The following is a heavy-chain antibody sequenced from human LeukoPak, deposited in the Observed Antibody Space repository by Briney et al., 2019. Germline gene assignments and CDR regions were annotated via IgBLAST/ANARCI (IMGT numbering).Heavy chain of an antibody. Sequence: GGSLRLSCAASGFTFSSYAMSWVRQAPGKGLEWVSAISGSGGSTYYADSVKGRFTISRDNSKNTLYLQMNSLRAEDTAVYYCAKYGPHGGYYYWTHDAFDIWGQGTMVTVSS. J-gene: IGHJ3*02. CDR1: GFTFSSYA. CDR2: ISGSGGST. CDR3: AKYGPHGGYYYWTHDAFDI. V-gene: IGHV3-23*01. D-gene: IGHD3-22*01.